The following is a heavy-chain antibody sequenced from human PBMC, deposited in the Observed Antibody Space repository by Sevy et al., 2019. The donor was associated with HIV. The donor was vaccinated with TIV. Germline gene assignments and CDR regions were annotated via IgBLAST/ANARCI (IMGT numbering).Heavy chain of an antibody. CDR1: GFTFTSHD. V-gene: IGHV3-33*05. D-gene: IGHD3-22*01. CDR2: TLYDGSNK. J-gene: IGHJ4*02. Sequence: GGSLRLSCTASGFTFTSHDIHWVRQAPGKGLEWVALTLYDGSNKYYGDSVRGRFTISRDNSKNTVYLQMNSLRADDTAMYYSARDVDSSGFVDSWGQGTLVTVSS. CDR3: ARDVDSSGFVDS.